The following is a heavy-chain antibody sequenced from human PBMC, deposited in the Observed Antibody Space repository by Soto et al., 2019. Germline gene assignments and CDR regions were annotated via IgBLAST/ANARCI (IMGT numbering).Heavy chain of an antibody. V-gene: IGHV1-18*04. CDR2: ISGYDGNT. CDR3: VRDRGNYDL. D-gene: IGHD1-7*01. Sequence: QVQLVQSGAEMKKPGASVKVSCKASGYTFSNYGINWVRQAPGQGLEWMGWISGYDGNTIYGQTLQGRFTMTTDTSTSTAYLELRGLTADDTALYYCVRDRGNYDLWGQGTLVTVSS. J-gene: IGHJ5*02. CDR1: GYTFSNYG.